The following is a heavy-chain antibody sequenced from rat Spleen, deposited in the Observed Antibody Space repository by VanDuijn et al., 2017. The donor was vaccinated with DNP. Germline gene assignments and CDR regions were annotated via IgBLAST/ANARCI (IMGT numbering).Heavy chain of an antibody. CDR2: IIYDGSRT. J-gene: IGHJ4*01. Sequence: EVQLVESGGGLVRPGRSLKLSCATSGFTFSDCNMAWVRQALKKGLEWVATIIYDGSRTYYRNSVKGRFHISRDNAKSTLYLQMDSLRSEDTATYYCTTFEGRDAWGQGTSVTVSS. V-gene: IGHV5S10*01. CDR1: GFTFSDCN. CDR3: TTFEGRDA. D-gene: IGHD1-11*01.